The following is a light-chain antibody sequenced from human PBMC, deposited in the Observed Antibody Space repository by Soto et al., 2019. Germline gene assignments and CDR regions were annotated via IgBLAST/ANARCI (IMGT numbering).Light chain of an antibody. Sequence: DIQMTQSPSSLSASVGDRVTISCRASQGIGNFLAWYQQKPGTVPKLLIYAASILQSGVPPRFSGTGSGTNFTLTISSLQPEDFATYYCQQLIRFPTKFGQGTKVDIK. CDR1: QGIGNF. J-gene: IGKJ1*01. V-gene: IGKV1-27*01. CDR2: AAS. CDR3: QQLIRFPTK.